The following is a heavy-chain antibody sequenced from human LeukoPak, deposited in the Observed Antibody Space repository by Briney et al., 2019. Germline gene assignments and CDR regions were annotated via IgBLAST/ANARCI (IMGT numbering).Heavy chain of an antibody. Sequence: GGSLRLSCAASGFTFSSYEMSWVRQAPGKGLEWASEISGSGSTIFYADSVKGRFTISRDNAKNSLYLQMNSLRAEDTAVYYCASSPRGVYWGQGTLVTVSS. J-gene: IGHJ4*02. CDR1: GFTFSSYE. D-gene: IGHD3-10*01. V-gene: IGHV3-48*03. CDR3: ASSPRGVY. CDR2: ISGSGSTI.